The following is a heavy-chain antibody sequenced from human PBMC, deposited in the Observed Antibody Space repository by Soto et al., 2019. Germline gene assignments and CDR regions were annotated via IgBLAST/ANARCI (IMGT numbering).Heavy chain of an antibody. Sequence: GASVKVSCKASGYTFTSYDINWVRQATGQGLEWMGWMNPNNGNTNYAQKLQGRVTMTRNTSTSTAYMELRSLRSDDTAVYYCARTGSSWYSVAFDIWGQGTMVTVSS. J-gene: IGHJ3*02. CDR2: MNPNNGNT. D-gene: IGHD6-13*01. CDR3: ARTGSSWYSVAFDI. V-gene: IGHV1-8*01. CDR1: GYTFTSYD.